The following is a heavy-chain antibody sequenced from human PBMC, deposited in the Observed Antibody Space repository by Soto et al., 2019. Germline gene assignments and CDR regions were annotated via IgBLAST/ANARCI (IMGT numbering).Heavy chain of an antibody. J-gene: IGHJ4*02. Sequence: QVQLVQSGAEVKKPGASVKVSCKASGSTFTSYGISWVRQAPGQGLEWMGWISAYNGNTNYAQKLQGRVTMTTDTSASTAYMELRSLRSDDTAVYYCVRDRPCTSCRDVFDYWGQGTLVTVSS. CDR2: ISAYNGNT. CDR1: GSTFTSYG. V-gene: IGHV1-18*01. D-gene: IGHD2-2*01. CDR3: VRDRPCTSCRDVFDY.